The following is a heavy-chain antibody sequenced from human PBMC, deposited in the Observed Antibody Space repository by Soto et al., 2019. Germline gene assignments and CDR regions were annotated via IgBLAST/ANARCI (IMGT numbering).Heavy chain of an antibody. V-gene: IGHV3-48*01. J-gene: IGHJ4*02. D-gene: IGHD2-15*01. CDR3: ARDFTVVAATPGSY. Sequence: GGSLRLSCAASGFTFSSYSMNWVRQAPGKGLEWVSYISSSSSTIYYADSVKGRFTISRDNAKNSLYLQMNSLRAEDTAVYYCARDFTVVAATPGSYWGQGTLVTVSS. CDR2: ISSSSSTI. CDR1: GFTFSSYS.